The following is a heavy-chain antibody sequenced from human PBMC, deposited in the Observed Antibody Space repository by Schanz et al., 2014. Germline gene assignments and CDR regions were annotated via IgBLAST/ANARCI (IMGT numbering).Heavy chain of an antibody. CDR2: ISSSSSYI. V-gene: IGHV3-21*06. CDR3: VRDAGRDGYNLAFDV. CDR1: GFSLSSYN. J-gene: IGHJ4*02. Sequence: VQLVESGGGLVKPGESLRLSCAASGFSLSSYNMNWVRQAPGKGLEWVSSISSSSSYIYYADSVKGRFTISRDNAKSSLFLQMNSLRAEDTAVYYCVRDAGRDGYNLAFDVWGQGTLVTVSS. D-gene: IGHD1-1*01.